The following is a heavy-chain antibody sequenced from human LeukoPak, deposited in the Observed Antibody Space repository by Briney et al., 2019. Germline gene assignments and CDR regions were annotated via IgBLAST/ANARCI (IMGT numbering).Heavy chain of an antibody. V-gene: IGHV4-34*01. D-gene: IGHD6-13*01. CDR3: ARRPGIAMRGYYYYYYGMDV. CDR2: INHSGST. J-gene: IGHJ6*02. Sequence: MPSETLSLTCAVYGGSFSGYYWSWIRQPPGKGLEWIGEINHSGSTNYNPSLKSRVTISADTSKNQFSLKLSSVTAADTAVYYCARRPGIAMRGYYYYYYGMDVWGQGTTVTVSS. CDR1: GGSFSGYY.